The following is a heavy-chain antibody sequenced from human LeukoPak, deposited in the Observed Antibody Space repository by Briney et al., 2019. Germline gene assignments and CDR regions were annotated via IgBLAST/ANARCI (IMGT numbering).Heavy chain of an antibody. CDR3: AKDRRDIVLMIIDD. V-gene: IGHV3-30*04. CDR2: ISYDGSNK. D-gene: IGHD2-8*01. CDR1: DFPFIGYT. Sequence: GGSLRLSCAASDFPFIGYTMHWVRQAPGKGLEWVAVISYDGSNKYYADSVKGRFTISRDNSKNTLYLQMNSLRAEDTAVYYCAKDRRDIVLMIIDDWGQGTLVTVSS. J-gene: IGHJ4*02.